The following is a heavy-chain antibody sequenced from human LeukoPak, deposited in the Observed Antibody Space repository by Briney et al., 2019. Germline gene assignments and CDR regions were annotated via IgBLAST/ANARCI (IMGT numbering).Heavy chain of an antibody. Sequence: PGGSLRLSCAASGFTLSSFAMNWVRQAPGKGLEWVSTMSGDATSTYYADSVKGRFTISRDNSKTTLFLQMNRLRAEDTAVYYCAKRTSGSSWYSSDSWGQGTLVSVSS. CDR3: AKRTSGSSWYSSDS. D-gene: IGHD6-13*01. J-gene: IGHJ4*02. CDR2: MSGDATST. CDR1: GFTLSSFA. V-gene: IGHV3-23*01.